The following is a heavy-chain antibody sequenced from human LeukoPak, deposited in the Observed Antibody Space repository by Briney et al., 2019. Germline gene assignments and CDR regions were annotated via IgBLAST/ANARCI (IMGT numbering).Heavy chain of an antibody. CDR1: GFTFSNYA. CDR3: ASDIARAGHFAFDY. CDR2: ISTSSRYI. Sequence: PGGSLRLSCAASGFTFSNYAMNWVRQAPGKGLEWVSYISTSSRYIYYADSVKGRFTISRDKAQNSLFLQMNSLRAEDTAVYYCASDIARAGHFAFDYWGQGTLVTVSS. V-gene: IGHV3-21*01. D-gene: IGHD6-13*01. J-gene: IGHJ4*02.